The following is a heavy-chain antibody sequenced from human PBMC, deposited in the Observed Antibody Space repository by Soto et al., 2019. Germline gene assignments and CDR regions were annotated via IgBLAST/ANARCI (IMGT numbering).Heavy chain of an antibody. CDR1: GGSISSGGYY. Sequence: SETLSLTCTVSGGSISSGGYYWSWIRQHPGKGLEWIGYIYYSGSTYYNPSLKSRVTISVDTSKNQFSLKLSSVTAADTAVYYCARDLLGTKSRRSGWSENRFDPWGQGTLVTVSS. J-gene: IGHJ5*02. CDR2: IYYSGST. D-gene: IGHD6-19*01. CDR3: ARDLLGTKSRRSGWSENRFDP. V-gene: IGHV4-31*03.